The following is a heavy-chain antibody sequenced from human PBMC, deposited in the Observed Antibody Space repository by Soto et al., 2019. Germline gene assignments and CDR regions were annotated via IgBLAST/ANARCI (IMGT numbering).Heavy chain of an antibody. J-gene: IGHJ3*01. Sequence: ASVKVSCKASGYTFTSYGISWVRQAPGQGLEWMGWISAYNGNTNYAQKLQGRVTMTTDASTSTAYMELRSLRSDDTAVYYCAREDAVVVVATDDAFDFWGQGTMVTVSS. CDR1: GYTFTSYG. CDR2: ISAYNGNT. D-gene: IGHD2-15*01. CDR3: AREDAVVVVATDDAFDF. V-gene: IGHV1-18*01.